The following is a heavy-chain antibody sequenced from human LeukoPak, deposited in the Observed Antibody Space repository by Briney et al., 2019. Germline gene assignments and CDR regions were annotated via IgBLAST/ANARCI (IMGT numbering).Heavy chain of an antibody. D-gene: IGHD2-15*01. CDR2: IYYSGST. Sequence: SDTLALTRTVSGGSISSYYGSWIRQPPGKELEWIGYIYYSGSTNYNPSLKSRVTISVDTSKNQFSLKLSSVTAADTAVYYCARTNCSGGSCYSDYWGQGTLVTVSS. V-gene: IGHV4-59*07. J-gene: IGHJ4*02. CDR3: ARTNCSGGSCYSDY. CDR1: GGSISSYY.